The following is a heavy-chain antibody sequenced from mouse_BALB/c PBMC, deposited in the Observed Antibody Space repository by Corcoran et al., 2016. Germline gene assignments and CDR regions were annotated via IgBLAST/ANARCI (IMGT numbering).Heavy chain of an antibody. CDR1: GYTFTSYV. V-gene: IGHV1S136*01. Sequence: EVQLQQSGPELVKPGASVKMPCKASGYTFTSYVMHWVKQKPGQGLEWIGYINPYNDGTKYNEKFKGKATLTSDKSSSTAYMELSSLTSEDSAVYYCARRGYYGSSWSYFDYWGQGTTLTVSS. CDR2: INPYNDGT. J-gene: IGHJ2*01. D-gene: IGHD1-1*01. CDR3: ARRGYYGSSWSYFDY.